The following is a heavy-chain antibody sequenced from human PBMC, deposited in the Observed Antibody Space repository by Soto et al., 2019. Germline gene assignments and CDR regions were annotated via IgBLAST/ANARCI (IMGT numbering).Heavy chain of an antibody. J-gene: IGHJ4*02. Sequence: GGSLRLSCAASGFTFSSYAMSWVRQAPGKGLEWVSAISGSGGSTYYADSVKGRFTISRDNSKNTLYLQMNSLRAEDTAVYYCAKGAGDFWSGYYRDEFDYWGQGTLVTVSS. V-gene: IGHV3-23*01. CDR1: GFTFSSYA. CDR3: AKGAGDFWSGYYRDEFDY. CDR2: ISGSGGST. D-gene: IGHD3-3*01.